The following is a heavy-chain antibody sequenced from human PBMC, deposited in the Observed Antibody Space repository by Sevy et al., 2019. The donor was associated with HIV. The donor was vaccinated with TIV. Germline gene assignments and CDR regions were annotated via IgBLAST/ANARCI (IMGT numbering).Heavy chain of an antibody. CDR2: IYYSGST. J-gene: IGHJ4*02. CDR3: ARSVYGSGSYDY. CDR1: GGSISSYY. D-gene: IGHD3-10*01. Sequence: SETLSLTCTVSGGSISSYYWSWIRQPPGKGLEWIGYIYYSGSTNYNPSLKSRVTISVDTSKNQFSLKLSSVTAADTAVYYCARSVYGSGSYDYWGQGTLVTVSS. V-gene: IGHV4-59*12.